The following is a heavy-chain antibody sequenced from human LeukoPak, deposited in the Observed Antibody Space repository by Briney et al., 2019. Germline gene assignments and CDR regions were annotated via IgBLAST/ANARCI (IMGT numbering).Heavy chain of an antibody. V-gene: IGHV4-39*07. CDR3: ARKPSASRAGFDY. Sequence: SETLSLTCTVSGGSISSSSYYWGWIRQPPGKGLEWIGSIYYSGSTYYNPSLKSRVTTSVDTSKNQFSLKLSSVTAADTAVYYCARKPSASRAGFDYWGQGTLVTVSS. CDR1: GGSISSSSYY. J-gene: IGHJ4*02. CDR2: IYYSGST.